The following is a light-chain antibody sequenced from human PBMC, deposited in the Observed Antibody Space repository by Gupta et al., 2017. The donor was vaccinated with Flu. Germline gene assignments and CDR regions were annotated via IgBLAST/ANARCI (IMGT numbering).Light chain of an antibody. Sequence: PATLSLSPGERATLSCRASQSVSSYLAWYQQKPGQAPRLLIYDASNRATGIPARFSGSGSGTXFTLTIXSLEPEDFAVYYCQQRSNWPILFGXGTKVEIK. CDR1: QSVSSY. J-gene: IGKJ4*02. CDR3: QQRSNWPIL. CDR2: DAS. V-gene: IGKV3-11*01.